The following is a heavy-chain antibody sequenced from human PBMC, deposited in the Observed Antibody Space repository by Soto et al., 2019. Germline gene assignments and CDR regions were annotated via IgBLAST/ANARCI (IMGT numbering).Heavy chain of an antibody. D-gene: IGHD3-3*01. CDR3: ARGAADAYWSGYDDY. CDR1: GGSISNYH. CDR2: ISYTGST. Sequence: QEQLQESGPRLVKPSETLSLTCSVSGGSISNYHWSWIRQPPGKGLEWIGYISYTGSTNYSHSLKSRVTMLLATSKKQFSLKLSAVTAADTAVYYCARGAADAYWSGYDDYWGQGTLVTVSS. V-gene: IGHV4-59*01. J-gene: IGHJ4*02.